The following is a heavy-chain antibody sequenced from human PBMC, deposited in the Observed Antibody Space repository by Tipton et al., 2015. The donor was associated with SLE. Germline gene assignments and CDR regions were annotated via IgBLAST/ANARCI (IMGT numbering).Heavy chain of an antibody. CDR2: INANTGGT. J-gene: IGHJ6*02. V-gene: IGHV1-2*02. Sequence: QSGAEVKKPGASVKVSCKASGYTFTDHYVHWVRQAPGQGLEWMAWINANTGGTNYPQKFQDRVSVTRDTSINTVYMEMSRLGSDDTAVDCCARAHLSCSVGSCYAAYHFFGMDVWGQGTTVTVSS. CDR3: ARAHLSCSVGSCYAAYHFFGMDV. D-gene: IGHD2-15*01. CDR1: GYTFTDHY.